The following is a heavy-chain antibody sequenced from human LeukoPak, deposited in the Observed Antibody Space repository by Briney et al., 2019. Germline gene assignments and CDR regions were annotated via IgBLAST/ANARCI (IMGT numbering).Heavy chain of an antibody. J-gene: IGHJ4*02. CDR1: GFTFGDYA. Sequence: PGGSLRLSCTASGFTFGDYAMSWVRQAPGKGLEWVSAISGSGGSTYYADSVKGRFTISRDNSKNTLYLQMNSLRAEDTAVYYCAKVYYYDSEPFDYWGQGTLVTVSS. CDR2: ISGSGGST. D-gene: IGHD3-22*01. V-gene: IGHV3-23*01. CDR3: AKVYYYDSEPFDY.